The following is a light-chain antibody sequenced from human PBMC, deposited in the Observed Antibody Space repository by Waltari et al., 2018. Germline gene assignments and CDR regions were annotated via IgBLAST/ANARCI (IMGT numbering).Light chain of an antibody. CDR1: QSVSSN. CDR2: GAS. CDR3: QQYNIPWT. V-gene: IGKV3-15*01. Sequence: EIVMTQSPATLSVSPGERATRSCRASQSVSSNLAWYQQKPGQAPRLLIYGASTRATGIPARFSGSGSGTEFTLTISSMQSEDFAVYYCQQYNIPWTFGQGTKVEIK. J-gene: IGKJ1*01.